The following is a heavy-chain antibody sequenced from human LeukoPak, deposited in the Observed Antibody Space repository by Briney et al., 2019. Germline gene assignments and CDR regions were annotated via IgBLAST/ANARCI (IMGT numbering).Heavy chain of an antibody. D-gene: IGHD5-18*01. CDR1: GGSISSRSYY. J-gene: IGHJ4*02. Sequence: PSETLSLTCTVSGGSISSRSYYWGWIRQPPGKGLEWIGSIYNSESTYYNPSLKSRVTISVDTSKNQLSLKVSSVTAADTAVYYCARTILDTALYYFDYWGQGTLVTVSS. CDR2: IYNSEST. CDR3: ARTILDTALYYFDY. V-gene: IGHV4-39*07.